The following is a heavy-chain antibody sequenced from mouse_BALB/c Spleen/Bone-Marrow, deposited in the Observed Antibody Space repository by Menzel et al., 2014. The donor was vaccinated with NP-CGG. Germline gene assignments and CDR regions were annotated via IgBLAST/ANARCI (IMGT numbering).Heavy chain of an antibody. CDR1: GYSITSDYA. D-gene: IGHD1-1*01. J-gene: IGHJ2*01. CDR3: ARSNYYGSSYCYFDY. Sequence: EVKLMESGPGLAKPSQSLSLTCTVTGYSITSDYAWNWIRQFPGNKLEWMGYIGYSDSTSYNPSLKSRISITRDTSKNQFFLQLNSVTAEDTATYYCARSNYYGSSYCYFDYLGQGTTLTVSS. V-gene: IGHV3-2*02. CDR2: IGYSDST.